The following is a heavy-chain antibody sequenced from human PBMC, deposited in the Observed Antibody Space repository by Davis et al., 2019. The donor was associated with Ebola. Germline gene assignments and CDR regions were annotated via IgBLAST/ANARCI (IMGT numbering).Heavy chain of an antibody. J-gene: IGHJ4*02. CDR2: INPSGGST. Sequence: ASVPVSCKASRYTFPRYYLHWVRPAPAPGLHWMGLINPSGGSTSYAQKFQGRVTMTRDTSTSTVYMELSSLRSEDTAVYYCARDTRDGYNPNFDYWSQGTLVTVSS. V-gene: IGHV1-46*01. CDR3: ARDTRDGYNPNFDY. CDR1: RYTFPRYY. D-gene: IGHD5-24*01.